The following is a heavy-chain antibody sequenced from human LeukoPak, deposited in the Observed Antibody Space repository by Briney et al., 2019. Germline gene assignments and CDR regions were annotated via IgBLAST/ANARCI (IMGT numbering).Heavy chain of an antibody. V-gene: IGHV1-3*03. Sequence: GASVKVPCKASGYSFSNYAIYWVRQAPGQRLEWMGWINPGYGNTKYSQEFRGRVTITRDTSASTTYMELSSLRSDDMAVYYCARSRGHYSGYANDAFDIWGQGTMVTVSS. CDR1: GYSFSNYA. CDR3: ARSRGHYSGYANDAFDI. D-gene: IGHD5-12*01. CDR2: INPGYGNT. J-gene: IGHJ3*02.